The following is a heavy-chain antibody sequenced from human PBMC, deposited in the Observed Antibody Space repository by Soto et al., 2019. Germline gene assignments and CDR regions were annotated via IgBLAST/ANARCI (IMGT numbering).Heavy chain of an antibody. V-gene: IGHV3-48*01. CDR2: ISSSGSTK. Sequence: EVQLVESGGGLVQPGGSLRLSCAAFEFAFINYNMNWVRQAPGKGLEWVSSISSSGSTKHYADSVTGRFTISRDNAKNSLYLQMNSLRAEHTAVYFCSRILAYSSTRGISSYYYNMNVWGEGTTVTVSS. CDR3: SRILAYSSTRGISSYYYNMNV. J-gene: IGHJ6*03. D-gene: IGHD6-13*01. CDR1: EFAFINYN.